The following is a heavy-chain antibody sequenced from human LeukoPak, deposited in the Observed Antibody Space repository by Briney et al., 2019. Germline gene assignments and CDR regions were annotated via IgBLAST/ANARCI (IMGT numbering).Heavy chain of an antibody. V-gene: IGHV5-51*01. D-gene: IGHD2-15*01. CDR3: ARQEGYCSGGSCYSYY. Sequence: GESLKISCKGSGYSFTSYWIGWVRQMPGKGLEWMGIIYPGDSDTRYSPSFQGQVTISADKSISTAYLQWSSLKASDTAMYYCARQEGYCSGGSCYSYYWGQGTLVTVCS. CDR1: GYSFTSYW. J-gene: IGHJ4*02. CDR2: IYPGDSDT.